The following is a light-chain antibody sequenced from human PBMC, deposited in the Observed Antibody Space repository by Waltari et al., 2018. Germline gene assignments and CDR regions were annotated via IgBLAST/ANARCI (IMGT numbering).Light chain of an antibody. CDR1: QSVRSN. CDR2: GAS. V-gene: IGKV3-15*01. CDR3: QQYNNWPPLT. J-gene: IGKJ4*01. Sequence: ELVLTHSPPTLSVSPGERATLSCRASQSVRSNLAWYQQKPGQAPRLLIYGASTRATGIPARFSGSGSGTEFTLTISSMQSEDFAVYYCQQYNNWPPLTFGGGTKVEIK.